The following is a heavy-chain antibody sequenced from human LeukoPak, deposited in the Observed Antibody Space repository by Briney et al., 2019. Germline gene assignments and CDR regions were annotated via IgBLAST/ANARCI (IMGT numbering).Heavy chain of an antibody. CDR3: ARDQEGIAVPGTKGRAFDP. CDR1: GYTFTDYY. Sequence: VASVKVSCKASGYTFTDYYIHWVRQAPGQGLEWVGWINPNSGGTNYAQNFQGRVTMTRDTSISTAYMELSSLRSDDTAVYYCARDQEGIAVPGTKGRAFDPWGQGTLVTVSS. J-gene: IGHJ5*02. CDR2: INPNSGGT. D-gene: IGHD6-19*01. V-gene: IGHV1-2*02.